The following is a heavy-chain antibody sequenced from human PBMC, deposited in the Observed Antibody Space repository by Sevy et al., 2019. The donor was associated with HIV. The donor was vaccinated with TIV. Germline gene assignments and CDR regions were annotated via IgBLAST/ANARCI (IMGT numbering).Heavy chain of an antibody. CDR3: GKVSIFGVGGFYDY. CDR2: ISGSGTST. Sequence: QLGGSLRLSYAASGFSFSTYAMTWVRQAPGKGLEWVSGISGSGTSTYYTDSVKGRFTISRDNSKNTVYLQMNNLRAEDTAVYYCGKVSIFGVGGFYDYWGQGTLVTVSS. V-gene: IGHV3-23*01. J-gene: IGHJ4*02. D-gene: IGHD3-3*01. CDR1: GFSFSTYA.